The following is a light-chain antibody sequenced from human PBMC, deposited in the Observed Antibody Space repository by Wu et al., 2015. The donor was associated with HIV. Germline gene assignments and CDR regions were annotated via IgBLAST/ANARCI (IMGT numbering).Light chain of an antibody. CDR1: QRFSTAY. Sequence: CTTSQRFSTAYVAWYQXKTWPGSHDSSXYGASNRATGIPDRFSGSGSGTDFTLTISRLEPEDSAVYFCQQYGSSPVTFGGGTKVEIK. CDR3: QQYGSSPVT. J-gene: IGKJ4*01. V-gene: IGKV3-20*01. CDR2: GAS.